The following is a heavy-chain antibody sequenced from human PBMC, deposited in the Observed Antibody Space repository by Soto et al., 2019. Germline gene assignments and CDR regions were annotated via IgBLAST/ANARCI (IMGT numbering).Heavy chain of an antibody. V-gene: IGHV3-21*01. J-gene: IGHJ4*02. D-gene: IGHD2-21*02. CDR3: GRQTCPDCYSIGY. Sequence: GGSLRLSCVISRLTFSNYTLNWVRQAPGKGLEWVSSISSSSTAIFYGDSVKGRFIISRDNAENSLYLQMNILRAEDSVFYYGGRQTCPDCYSIGYWGLGTLVTVSS. CDR1: RLTFSNYT. CDR2: ISSSSTAI.